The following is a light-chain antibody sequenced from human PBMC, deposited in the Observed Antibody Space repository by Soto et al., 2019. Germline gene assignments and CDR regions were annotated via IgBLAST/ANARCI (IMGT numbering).Light chain of an antibody. CDR1: QSLSSN. V-gene: IGKV3-15*01. CDR3: QQYNHWPRMLS. J-gene: IGKJ4*01. Sequence: EIVLTQFPATLSVSPGDTATLSCRAGQSLSSNLAWYQQRRGQAPRLLMFDTSTRASGTPARFSGSGSGTEFTLTIASLQSEDFAFYYCQQYNHWPRMLSFGGGTKVDIK. CDR2: DTS.